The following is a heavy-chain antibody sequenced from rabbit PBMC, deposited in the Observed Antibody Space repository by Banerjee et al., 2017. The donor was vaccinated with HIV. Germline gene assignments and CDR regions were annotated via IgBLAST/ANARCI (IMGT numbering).Heavy chain of an antibody. CDR3: ARDAGRGDYIDGVFDL. CDR2: INIVTGRS. D-gene: IGHD8-1*01. V-gene: IGHV1S45*01. J-gene: IGHJ4*01. Sequence: EQLEESGGGLVKPEGSLTLTCKASGVSLNDKDVMCWVRQAPGKGLEWIACINIVTGRSVYASWVNGRFTISKASSTTVTLQMTSLTAADTATYFCARDAGRGDYIDGVFDLWGPGTLAPS. CDR1: GVSLNDKDV.